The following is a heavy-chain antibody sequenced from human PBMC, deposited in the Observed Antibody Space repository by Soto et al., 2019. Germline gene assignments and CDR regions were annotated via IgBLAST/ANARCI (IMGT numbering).Heavy chain of an antibody. Sequence: QVQLVQSGAEVKKPGASVKVSCKASGYTFTSYAMHWVRQAPGQRREWMGWINAGNGNTKYSQKFQGRVTITRDTSASTAYMELSSLRSDDTAVFYCARGGSSGWYTHWFDYWGQGTLVTVSS. D-gene: IGHD6-19*01. CDR3: ARGGSSGWYTHWFDY. V-gene: IGHV1-3*01. CDR1: GYTFTSYA. J-gene: IGHJ4*02. CDR2: INAGNGNT.